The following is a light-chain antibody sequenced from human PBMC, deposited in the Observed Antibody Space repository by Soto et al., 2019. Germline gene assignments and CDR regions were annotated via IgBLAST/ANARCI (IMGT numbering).Light chain of an antibody. CDR1: QSVSNNY. CDR3: QQYGSLIT. V-gene: IGKV3-20*01. J-gene: IGKJ5*01. Sequence: IVLSQSPGTLSLSPGERATLSCRASQSVSNNYLAWYQQKPGQAPRLLIYGASTRATGIPARFSGSGSGTEFTLTISRLEPEDFAVYYCQQYGSLITFGQGTRLEIK. CDR2: GAS.